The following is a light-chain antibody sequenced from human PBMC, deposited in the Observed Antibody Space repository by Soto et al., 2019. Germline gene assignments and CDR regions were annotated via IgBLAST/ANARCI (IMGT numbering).Light chain of an antibody. J-gene: IGLJ1*01. CDR1: SGHSNYA. CDR3: QTWGTGPFV. V-gene: IGLV4-69*01. CDR2: LNSDGSH. Sequence: QAVLTQSPSAPASLGASVKLTCTLSSGHSNYAIAWHQQQPEKGPRYLMKLNSDGSHSKGDGIPDRFSGSSSGAERYLTISSLQSEDEADYYCQTWGTGPFVFGTGTKLTVL.